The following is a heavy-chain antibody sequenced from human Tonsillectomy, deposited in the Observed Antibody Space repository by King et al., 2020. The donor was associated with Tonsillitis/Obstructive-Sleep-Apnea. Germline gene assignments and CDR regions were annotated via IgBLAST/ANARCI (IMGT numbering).Heavy chain of an antibody. J-gene: IGHJ3*02. CDR3: ARDVRTGDVGYAFDI. CDR1: CGSFSGYF. Sequence: VQLQQWGAGLFKPSETLSLTCAVHCGSFSGYFWSWNRQPPGQGVEWVGETNHRGSTNYNPSLKSRITISVDASKDQFSLKLSSVTAADTALYYCARDVRTGDVGYAFDIWGQGTMVAVSS. V-gene: IGHV4-34*01. D-gene: IGHD4-17*01. CDR2: TNHRGST.